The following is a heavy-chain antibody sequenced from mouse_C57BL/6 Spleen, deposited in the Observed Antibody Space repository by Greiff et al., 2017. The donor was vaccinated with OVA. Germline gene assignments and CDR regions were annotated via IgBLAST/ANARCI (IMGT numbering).Heavy chain of an antibody. CDR3: ARQTAQATWVAY. D-gene: IGHD3-2*02. V-gene: IGHV14-3*01. CDR2: IDPSNGNT. J-gene: IGHJ3*01. CDR1: GFTITNTY. Sequence: EVKLMESVAVLVRPGASVKLSCTASGFTITNTYMHWVKQRPEQGLEWIGRIDPSNGNTTYAPQFQGKATITADTSSNTASLQLSSLTAEDTAIYYCARQTAQATWVAYWGQGTLGTVSA.